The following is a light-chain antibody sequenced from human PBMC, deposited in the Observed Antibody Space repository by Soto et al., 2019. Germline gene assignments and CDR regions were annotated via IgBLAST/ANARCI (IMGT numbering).Light chain of an antibody. Sequence: QSALTQPASVSGSPGQSITISCTGTSSDVGGYNYVSWYQQHPGKDPKLMIYEVSNRPSGVSNRFSGSKSGNTASLTISGLQADDEADYYCSSYTGSSTLVFGGGTKLTVL. J-gene: IGLJ3*02. CDR2: EVS. CDR3: SSYTGSSTLV. CDR1: SSDVGGYNY. V-gene: IGLV2-14*01.